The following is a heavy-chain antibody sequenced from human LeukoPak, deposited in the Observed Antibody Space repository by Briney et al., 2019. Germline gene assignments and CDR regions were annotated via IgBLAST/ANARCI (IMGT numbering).Heavy chain of an antibody. V-gene: IGHV1-8*03. CDR1: GYTLTSYD. Sequence: GASVKVSCKASGYTLTSYDINWVRQATGQGLEWMGWMNPNSGNTGYAQKFQGRVTITRNTSISTAYMELSSLTSEDTAVYYCARTCSSTSCSDFDYWGQGTPVTVSS. J-gene: IGHJ4*02. D-gene: IGHD2-2*01. CDR3: ARTCSSTSCSDFDY. CDR2: MNPNSGNT.